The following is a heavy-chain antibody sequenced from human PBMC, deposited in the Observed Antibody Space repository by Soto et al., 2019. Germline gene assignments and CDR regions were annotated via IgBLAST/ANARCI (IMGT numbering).Heavy chain of an antibody. D-gene: IGHD7-27*01. CDR2: IYYSGST. V-gene: IGHV4-59*01. Sequence: SETLSLTCTVSGGSISSYYWSWIRQPPGKGLERIGYIYYSGSTNYNPSLKSRVTISVDTSKNQFSLKLSSETAADTAVYYCARFITGDDYYYYYMDVWGKGTTVTVSS. CDR1: GGSISSYY. J-gene: IGHJ6*03. CDR3: ARFITGDDYYYYYMDV.